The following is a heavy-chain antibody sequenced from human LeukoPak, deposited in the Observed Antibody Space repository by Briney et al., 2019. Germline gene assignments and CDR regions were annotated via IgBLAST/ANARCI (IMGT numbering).Heavy chain of an antibody. V-gene: IGHV4-59*01. D-gene: IGHD3/OR15-3a*01. J-gene: IGHJ2*01. Sequence: SETLSLTCTVSGGSISSYYWSWLRQPPGKGLEWIGYIYYSGSTNYNPSLKSRVTISVDTSKNQFSLKLSSVTAADTAVYYCARVRTHWYFDLWGRGTLVTVSS. CDR1: GGSISSYY. CDR3: ARVRTHWYFDL. CDR2: IYYSGST.